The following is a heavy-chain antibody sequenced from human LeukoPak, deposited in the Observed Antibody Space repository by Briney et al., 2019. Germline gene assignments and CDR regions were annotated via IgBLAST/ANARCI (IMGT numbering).Heavy chain of an antibody. J-gene: IGHJ4*02. Sequence: GGSLRLSCAVSGFNVSSNYLNWVRQAPGKGPQWVSGLYSGGSTYYADSVKGRFTISRDNSKNTLYLQMNSLRAEDTAVYHCARVDSRTAQFDYWGQGTLVTVSS. V-gene: IGHV3-66*01. CDR1: GFNVSSNY. CDR2: LYSGGST. CDR3: ARVDSRTAQFDY. D-gene: IGHD6-13*01.